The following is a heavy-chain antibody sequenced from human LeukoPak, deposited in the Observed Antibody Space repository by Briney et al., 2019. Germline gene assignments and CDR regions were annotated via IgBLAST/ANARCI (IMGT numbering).Heavy chain of an antibody. Sequence: TGGSLRLSCVASGFTFSDYSMNWVRQPPGKGLEWVSYISSRGTTVFYADSVKGRFTISRENDRNSVFLQMSGLRDEDTATYYCARDGDLGYCSSTSCSPGDWFDPWGQGTLVTVSS. D-gene: IGHD2-2*01. V-gene: IGHV3-48*02. CDR3: ARDGDLGYCSSTSCSPGDWFDP. CDR2: ISSRGTTV. CDR1: GFTFSDYS. J-gene: IGHJ5*02.